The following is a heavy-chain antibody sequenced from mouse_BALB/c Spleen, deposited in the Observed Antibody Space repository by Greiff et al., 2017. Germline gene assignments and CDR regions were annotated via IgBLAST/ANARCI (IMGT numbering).Heavy chain of an antibody. Sequence: EVQLVESGGGLVKPGGSLKLSCAASGFTFSSYAMSWVRQSPEKRLEWVATISSGGSTYYPDSVKGRCTISRDKARNILYLQMSSLRSEDTATYYCAGATRWYIDVRGAGSTVTVAS. J-gene: IGHJ1*01. CDR2: ISSGGST. CDR3: AGATRWYIDV. CDR1: GFTFSSYA. V-gene: IGHV5-6-5*01.